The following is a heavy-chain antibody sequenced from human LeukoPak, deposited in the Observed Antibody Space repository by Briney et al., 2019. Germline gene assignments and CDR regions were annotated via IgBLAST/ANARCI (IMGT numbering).Heavy chain of an antibody. D-gene: IGHD2-2*01. Sequence: GGSLRLSCAASGFTVSSNYMSWVRQAPGKGLEWVSVIYSGGSTYYADSVKGRFTISRDNSKNTLYLQMNSLRAEDTAVYYCANLYCSSTSCRDYWGQGTLVTVSS. CDR2: IYSGGST. V-gene: IGHV3-53*01. CDR1: GFTVSSNY. J-gene: IGHJ4*02. CDR3: ANLYCSSTSCRDY.